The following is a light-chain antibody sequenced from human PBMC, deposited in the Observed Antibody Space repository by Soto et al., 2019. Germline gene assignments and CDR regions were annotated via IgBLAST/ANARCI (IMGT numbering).Light chain of an antibody. V-gene: IGKV1-5*03. Sequence: DIQMTQSPSTLSASVGDRVTITCRASQSISSWLAWYQQKPGKAPKLLIYKASSLASGVPSRFRRSGSGTEFTLTISSLQPDDFATYYCQQYNSYPSFGGGTKVEIK. J-gene: IGKJ4*01. CDR3: QQYNSYPS. CDR1: QSISSW. CDR2: KAS.